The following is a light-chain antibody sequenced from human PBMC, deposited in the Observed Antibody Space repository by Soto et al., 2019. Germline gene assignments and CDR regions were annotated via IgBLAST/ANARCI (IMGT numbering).Light chain of an antibody. Sequence: EVVLTQSPATLSLSPGERANLSCRTSQSVSRTLAWYQQKSGQAPRLLIYDASNRATGLPTRFSGSGSGTDFTLTISSLEPEDFAVYYCQQRYNWPQTFGQGTKVEIK. J-gene: IGKJ1*01. CDR1: QSVSRT. CDR3: QQRYNWPQT. V-gene: IGKV3-11*01. CDR2: DAS.